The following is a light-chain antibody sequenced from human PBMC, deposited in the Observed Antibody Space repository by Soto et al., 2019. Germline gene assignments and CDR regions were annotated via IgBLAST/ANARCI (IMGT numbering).Light chain of an antibody. Sequence: DIQMTQSPSSLSASVGDRVTLTCRASQGISNFLNWYQQKPGEAPKVLIYAPSTLQTGVPSRFSGRASGTVFTLTINSLQPEDFATYFCQQSFTNPKTFGQGTEVDI. J-gene: IGKJ1*01. CDR2: APS. V-gene: IGKV1-39*01. CDR3: QQSFTNPKT. CDR1: QGISNF.